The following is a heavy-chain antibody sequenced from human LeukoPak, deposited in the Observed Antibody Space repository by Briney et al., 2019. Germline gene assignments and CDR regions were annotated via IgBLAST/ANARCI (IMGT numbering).Heavy chain of an antibody. J-gene: IGHJ4*02. Sequence: ASVKVSCKASGYTFTSYGISWVRQATGQGLEWMGWMNPNSGNTGYAQKFQGRVTMTRNTSISTAYMELSSLRSEDTAVYYCARGVLVYDLWSGSRPNLDYWGQGTLVTVSS. V-gene: IGHV1-8*02. CDR3: ARGVLVYDLWSGSRPNLDY. CDR1: GYTFTSYG. D-gene: IGHD3-3*01. CDR2: MNPNSGNT.